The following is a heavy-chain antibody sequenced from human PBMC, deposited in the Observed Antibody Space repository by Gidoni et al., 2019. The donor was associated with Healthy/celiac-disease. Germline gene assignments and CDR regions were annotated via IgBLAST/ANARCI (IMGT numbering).Heavy chain of an antibody. V-gene: IGHV1-2*02. CDR2: INPNSGGT. CDR1: GYTFTGYY. D-gene: IGHD6-19*01. CDR3: ARDCRVAVAGYYYYGMDV. J-gene: IGHJ6*02. Sequence: QVQLVQSGAEVKKPGASVTVSCKASGYTFTGYYMHWLRQAPGQGLEWMGWINPNSGGTNYAQKFQGRVTMTRDTSISTAYMELSRLRSDDTAVYYCARDCRVAVAGYYYYGMDVWGQGTTVTVSS.